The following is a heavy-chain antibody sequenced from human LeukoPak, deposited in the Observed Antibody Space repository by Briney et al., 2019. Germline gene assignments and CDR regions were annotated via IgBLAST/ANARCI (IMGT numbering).Heavy chain of an antibody. V-gene: IGHV4-59*01. CDR2: IYYSGST. J-gene: IGHJ4*02. CDR1: GGSISSYY. CDR3: ARGIQLWLPADY. Sequence: SETLSLTCTVSGGSISSYYWSWIRQPPGKGLEWIGYIYYSGSTNYNPSLKSRVTISVDTSKNQFSLKLSSVTAADTAVYYCARGIQLWLPADYWGQGTLVTVSS. D-gene: IGHD5-18*01.